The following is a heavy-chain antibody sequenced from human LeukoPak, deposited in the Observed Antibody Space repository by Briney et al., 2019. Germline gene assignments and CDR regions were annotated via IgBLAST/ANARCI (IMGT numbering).Heavy chain of an antibody. CDR3: ARDPGSSAFDL. CDR1: GFSFSSYW. CDR2: IDGDGGVR. J-gene: IGHJ4*02. V-gene: IGHV3-7*01. Sequence: GGSLRLSCAASGFSFSSYWISWVSQTPENGLEFVGNIDGDGGVRNYMDSLKGRCTISRDNGKKSLYLEINSLRADDTAVYYCARDPGSSAFDLWGRGALVTVSS. D-gene: IGHD1-14*01.